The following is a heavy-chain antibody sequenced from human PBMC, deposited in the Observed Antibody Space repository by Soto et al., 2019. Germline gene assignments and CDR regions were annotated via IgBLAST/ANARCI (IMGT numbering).Heavy chain of an antibody. CDR3: HGYGY. CDR1: GFTVSSTNY. Sequence: HPGGSLRLSCAASGFTVSSTNYMSWVRQAPGKGLEWVSVIYSGGTTFYADSVKGRFTISRDNSKNTLYLQMNSLRAEDTAVYYCHGYGYWGQGTLVTVS. D-gene: IGHD5-12*01. J-gene: IGHJ4*02. V-gene: IGHV3-53*01. CDR2: IYSGGTT.